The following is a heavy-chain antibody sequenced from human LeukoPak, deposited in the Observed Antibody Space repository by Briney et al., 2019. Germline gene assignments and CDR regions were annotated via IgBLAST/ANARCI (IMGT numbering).Heavy chain of an antibody. Sequence: ASVKVSCKASGYTFTGYYMHWVRQAPGQGLEWMGWISAYNGNTNYAQKLQGRVTMTGDRSISTAYMELSRLRSDDTAVYYCARGPSRRITIFGVVKVFPWFDPWGQGTLVTVSS. J-gene: IGHJ5*02. D-gene: IGHD3-3*01. V-gene: IGHV1-2*02. CDR1: GYTFTGYY. CDR3: ARGPSRRITIFGVVKVFPWFDP. CDR2: ISAYNGNT.